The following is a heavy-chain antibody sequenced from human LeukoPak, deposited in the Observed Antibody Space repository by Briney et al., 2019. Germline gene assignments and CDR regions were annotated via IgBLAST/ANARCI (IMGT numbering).Heavy chain of an antibody. V-gene: IGHV4-39*01. D-gene: IGHD3-22*01. J-gene: IGHJ4*02. CDR3: ATLRSITVIVVVSPGLFDY. CDR1: GGSISSSSYY. Sequence: SETLSLTCTVSGGSISSSSYYWGWIRQPPGKGLEWVGSIYYSGSTYYNPSLKGRVAISVATSKNQFSLKLSSVTAADTAVYYCATLRSITVIVVVSPGLFDYWGQGTLVTVSS. CDR2: IYYSGST.